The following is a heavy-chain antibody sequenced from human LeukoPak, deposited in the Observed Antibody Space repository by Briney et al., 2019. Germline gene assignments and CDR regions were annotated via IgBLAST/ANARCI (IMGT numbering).Heavy chain of an antibody. V-gene: IGHV3-74*01. Sequence: PGGSLRLSCAASGFTFSSYWMHWVRQAPGKGLVWVSRINSDGSSTTYAHSVKGRFTISRDNAKNTLYLQMNSLRAEDTAVYYCVRDTLEYSSGFDYWGQGTLVTVSS. CDR2: INSDGSST. D-gene: IGHD6-19*01. CDR1: GFTFSSYW. J-gene: IGHJ4*02. CDR3: VRDTLEYSSGFDY.